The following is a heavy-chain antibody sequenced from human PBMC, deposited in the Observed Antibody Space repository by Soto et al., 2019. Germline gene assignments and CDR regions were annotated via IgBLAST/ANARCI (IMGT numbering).Heavy chain of an antibody. V-gene: IGHV1-18*01. Sequence: QVQLVQSGAEVKKPGASVKVSCKASGYTFTNFGISWVRQAPGQGLEWMGWISAYNGNTNYAHKFQGRVTITTDTSTSTAYMEVRCLRFDATAVYYCARGGTPIHYWGQGTLVTVSS. D-gene: IGHD2-15*01. CDR2: ISAYNGNT. CDR3: ARGGTPIHY. J-gene: IGHJ4*02. CDR1: GYTFTNFG.